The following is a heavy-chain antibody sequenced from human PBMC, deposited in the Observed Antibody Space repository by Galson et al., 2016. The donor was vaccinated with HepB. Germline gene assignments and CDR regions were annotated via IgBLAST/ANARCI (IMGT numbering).Heavy chain of an antibody. CDR3: ARGESGFGDAFDI. J-gene: IGHJ3*02. V-gene: IGHV4-31*03. CDR1: GGSVNSGGFY. CDR2: KSYSGST. D-gene: IGHD3-22*01. Sequence: TLSLTCSISGGSVNSGGFYWSWIRQRPGKGLEWIGYKSYSGSTYSNPSLKSRLTILVDTSKNQFSLNLTSVTAADTAVYFCARGESGFGDAFDIWGRGTMVAVSS.